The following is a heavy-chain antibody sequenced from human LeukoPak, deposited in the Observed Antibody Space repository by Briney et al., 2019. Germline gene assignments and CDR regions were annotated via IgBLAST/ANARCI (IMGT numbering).Heavy chain of an antibody. V-gene: IGHV3-48*03. Sequence: GGSLRLSCAASGFTFSSYEMNWVRQAPGKGLEWVSYISSSGSTIYYADSVKGRFTISRDNANNTLYLQINSLRAEDTAVYYCARGSTIFGVVTTFDYWGQGTLVTVSS. D-gene: IGHD3-3*01. CDR2: ISSSGSTI. CDR1: GFTFSSYE. J-gene: IGHJ4*02. CDR3: ARGSTIFGVVTTFDY.